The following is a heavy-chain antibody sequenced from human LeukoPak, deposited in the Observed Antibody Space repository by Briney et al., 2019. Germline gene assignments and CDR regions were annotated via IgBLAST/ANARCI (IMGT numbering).Heavy chain of an antibody. CDR1: GFTYSSYA. V-gene: IGHV3-23*01. CDR3: AKIGMAGGPHLDY. D-gene: IGHD2-8*02. CDR2: LSGSGNSR. Sequence: GGSLRLSCAASGFTYSSYAMTWVRQSPGKGLEWVSTLSGSGNSRYYADSVKGRFTISRDNSKNTLYLQMNSLRAEDTAVYYCAKIGMAGGPHLDYWGQGTLVTVSS. J-gene: IGHJ4*02.